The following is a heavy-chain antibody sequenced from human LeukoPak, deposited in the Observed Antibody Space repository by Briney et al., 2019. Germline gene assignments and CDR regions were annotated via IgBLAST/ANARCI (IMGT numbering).Heavy chain of an antibody. CDR3: IAHPAAGPDY. V-gene: IGHV3-7*01. J-gene: IGHJ4*02. CDR1: GFTFGDYA. D-gene: IGHD6-13*01. CDR2: IKQDGSEK. Sequence: PGGSLRLSCTASGFTFGDYAMSWIRQAPGKGLEWVANIKQDGSEKYYVDSVKGRFTISRDNAKNSLYLQMNSLRAEDTAVYYCIAHPAAGPDYWGQGTLVTVSS.